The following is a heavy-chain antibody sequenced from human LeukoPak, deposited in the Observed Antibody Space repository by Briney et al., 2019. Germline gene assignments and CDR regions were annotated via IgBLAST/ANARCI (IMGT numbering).Heavy chain of an antibody. CDR3: AKADSGFYSPLGY. J-gene: IGHJ4*02. Sequence: GGSLRLSCAASGFTVSSNYMSWVRQAPGKGLEWVSVIYSGGSTYYADSVKGRFTISRDNSKNTLYLQMNSLRAEDTAVYYCAKADSGFYSPLGYWGPGTLVTVSS. D-gene: IGHD3-22*01. CDR1: GFTVSSNY. CDR2: IYSGGST. V-gene: IGHV3-53*01.